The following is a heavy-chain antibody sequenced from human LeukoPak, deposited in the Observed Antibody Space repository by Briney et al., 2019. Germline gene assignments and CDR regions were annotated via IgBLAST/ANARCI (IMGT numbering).Heavy chain of an antibody. CDR1: GFTFSSCA. CDR3: AKDRYYGSGSYYRGLDY. J-gene: IGHJ4*02. Sequence: TGGSLRLSCAASGFTFSSCAMNWVRQAPGKGLEWVSLISGSGDSIRYADSLKGRFTISRDNSKNTLYLHMTSLRAEDTAVYYCAKDRYYGSGSYYRGLDYWGQGTLVTVSS. V-gene: IGHV3-23*01. CDR2: ISGSGDSI. D-gene: IGHD3-10*01.